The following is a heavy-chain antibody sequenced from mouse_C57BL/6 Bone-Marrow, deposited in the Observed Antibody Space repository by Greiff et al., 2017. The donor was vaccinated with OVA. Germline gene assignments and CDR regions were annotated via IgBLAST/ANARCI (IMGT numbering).Heavy chain of an antibody. CDR2: IRNKPNGSTT. CDR3: ARYKGRVAVDYFDY. D-gene: IGHD1-1*01. Sequence: EVKLVESGGGLVQPGDSLSLSCAASGFTFTNYYMSWVRQPPGKALEWLAFIRNKPNGSTTEYSASVKGRFTISRDNSHSILYLQMNALRAEDRATYYCARYKGRVAVDYFDYWGQGTALTVSS. CDR1: GFTFTNYY. J-gene: IGHJ2*01. V-gene: IGHV7-3*01.